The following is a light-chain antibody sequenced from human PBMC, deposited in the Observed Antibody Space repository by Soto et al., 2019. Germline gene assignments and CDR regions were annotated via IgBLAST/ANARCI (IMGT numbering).Light chain of an antibody. CDR3: QQYGSSPLYT. Sequence: EIVLTQSPATLSLSPGERGTLSCRASQSVSSSFLARYQQKPGQAPRLLIYAASSRATGIPDRFSGSGSGTDFTLTISRLEPEDSAVYYCQQYGSSPLYTFGQGTKLEIK. CDR1: QSVSSSF. V-gene: IGKV3-20*01. CDR2: AAS. J-gene: IGKJ2*01.